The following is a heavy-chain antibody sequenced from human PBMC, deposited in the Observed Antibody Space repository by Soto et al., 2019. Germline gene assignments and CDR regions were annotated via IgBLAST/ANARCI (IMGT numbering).Heavy chain of an antibody. Sequence: GASVKVSCKASGGTFSSYAISWVRQAPGQGLEWMGGIIPIFGTANYAQKFQGRVTITADKSTSTAYMELSSLRSEDTAVYYCARAPIEGYYYYGMDVWGQGTTVTVSS. CDR2: IIPIFGTA. CDR3: ARAPIEGYYYYGMDV. J-gene: IGHJ6*02. CDR1: GGTFSSYA. D-gene: IGHD3-22*01. V-gene: IGHV1-69*06.